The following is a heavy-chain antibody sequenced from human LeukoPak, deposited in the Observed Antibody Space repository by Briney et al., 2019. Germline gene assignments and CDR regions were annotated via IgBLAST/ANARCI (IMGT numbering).Heavy chain of an antibody. Sequence: SETLSLTCAVYGGSFSGYYWSWIRQPPGEGLDWIGEINHSGRTNYNPSLRSRVTLSVDTSKNQFSLNLSSVTAADTAVYYCAKDKRGYCSGGSCYGLGDYFDYWGQGTLVTVSS. D-gene: IGHD2-15*01. CDR2: INHSGRT. V-gene: IGHV4-34*01. J-gene: IGHJ4*02. CDR1: GGSFSGYY. CDR3: AKDKRGYCSGGSCYGLGDYFDY.